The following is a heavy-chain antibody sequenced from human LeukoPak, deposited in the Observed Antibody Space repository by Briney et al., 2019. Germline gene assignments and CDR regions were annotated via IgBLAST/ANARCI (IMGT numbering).Heavy chain of an antibody. CDR3: AKIAYYDFWSGQPHY. Sequence: SGGSLRLSCAASGFTFSSYAMSWVRQAPGKGLEWVSAISGSGGSTYYADSVKGRFTISRDNSKNTLYLQMNSLKAEDTAVYYCAKIAYYDFWSGQPHYWGQGTLVTVSS. V-gene: IGHV3-23*01. CDR2: ISGSGGST. D-gene: IGHD3-3*01. CDR1: GFTFSSYA. J-gene: IGHJ4*02.